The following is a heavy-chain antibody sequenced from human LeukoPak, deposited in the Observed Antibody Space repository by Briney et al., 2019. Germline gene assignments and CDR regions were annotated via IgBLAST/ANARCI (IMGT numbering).Heavy chain of an antibody. D-gene: IGHD6-13*01. Sequence: SETLSLTCAVYGGSFSGYCWSWIRQPPGKGLEWIGEINHSGSTNYNPSLKSRVTISVDTSKNQFSLKLSSVTAADTAVYYCARTAAYSSSWYFFDYWGQGTLVTVSS. CDR1: GGSFSGYC. CDR2: INHSGST. V-gene: IGHV4-34*01. J-gene: IGHJ4*02. CDR3: ARTAAYSSSWYFFDY.